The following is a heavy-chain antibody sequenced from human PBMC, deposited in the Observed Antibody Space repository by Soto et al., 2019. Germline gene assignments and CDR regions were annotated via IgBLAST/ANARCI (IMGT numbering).Heavy chain of an antibody. J-gene: IGHJ4*02. Sequence: SETLSLTCTVSGVSINNYYWTWIRQPPGKRLEWIGAIYYTGSTTYNPSLRGRVTFSVDTSKNQFSLSLTSVTAADTAAYFCAKVVSGGHLDYWGQGTLVTVSS. CDR3: AKVVSGGHLDY. CDR1: GVSINNYY. CDR2: IYYTGST. V-gene: IGHV4-59*01. D-gene: IGHD6-25*01.